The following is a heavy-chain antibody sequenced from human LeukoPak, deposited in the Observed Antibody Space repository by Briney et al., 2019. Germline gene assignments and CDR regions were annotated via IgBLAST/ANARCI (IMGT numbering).Heavy chain of an antibody. CDR1: GGSVSSADFY. CDR2: IYYSGST. D-gene: IGHD5-12*01. Sequence: SETLSLTCAVFGGSVSSADFYWSWIRQPPGKGLEWIAYIYYSGSTYYNPSLKSRVSISVDTSKNQFSLKLSSVTAADTAVYYCARVPKSGYPKKTIDYWGQGTLVTVSS. V-gene: IGHV4-30-4*01. J-gene: IGHJ4*02. CDR3: ARVPKSGYPKKTIDY.